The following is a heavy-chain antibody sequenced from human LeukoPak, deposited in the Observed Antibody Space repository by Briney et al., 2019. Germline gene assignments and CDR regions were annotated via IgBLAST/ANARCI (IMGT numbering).Heavy chain of an antibody. CDR3: ARSELHSGYGY. D-gene: IGHD5-12*01. Sequence: KSGGSLRLSCAASGFTFSSYSMNWVRQAPGKGLEWVSSISSSSSYIYYADSVEGRFTISRDNAKNSLYLQTNSLRAEDTAAYYCARSELHSGYGYWGQGTLVTVSS. CDR2: ISSSSSYI. J-gene: IGHJ4*02. CDR1: GFTFSSYS. V-gene: IGHV3-21*01.